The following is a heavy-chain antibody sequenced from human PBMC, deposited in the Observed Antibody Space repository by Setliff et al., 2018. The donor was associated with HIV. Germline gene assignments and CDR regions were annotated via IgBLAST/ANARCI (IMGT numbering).Heavy chain of an antibody. CDR3: ARATWLVHPFPLYYFDY. CDR2: VYYTGST. J-gene: IGHJ4*02. D-gene: IGHD6-19*01. Sequence: PSETLSLTCTVSGDSISSNYWTWIRQPPGKGLEYIGYVYYTGSTNYNPSLKNRVTISIDTSKNQFSLKLNSLIAADTAVYFCARATWLVHPFPLYYFDYWGQGTLVTVSS. CDR1: GDSISSNY. V-gene: IGHV4-59*08.